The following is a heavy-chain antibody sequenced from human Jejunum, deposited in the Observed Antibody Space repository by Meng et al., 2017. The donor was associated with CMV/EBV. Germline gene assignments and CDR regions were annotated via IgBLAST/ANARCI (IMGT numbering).Heavy chain of an antibody. J-gene: IGHJ6*02. D-gene: IGHD2/OR15-2a*01. CDR3: ARGLTGPEYYYNAMDV. Sequence: SLSSGSTYWGWLRPPPGKGLEWIGSFYFSGDAYYNPSLKSRVTISLDTSKNQFSLKVTSVTAADTAVYYCARGLTGPEYYYNAMDVWGQGTTVTVSS. CDR2: FYFSGDA. CDR1: SLSSGSTY. V-gene: IGHV4-39*07.